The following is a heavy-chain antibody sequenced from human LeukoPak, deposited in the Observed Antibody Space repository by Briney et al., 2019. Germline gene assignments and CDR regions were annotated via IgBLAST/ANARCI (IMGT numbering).Heavy chain of an antibody. CDR2: INHSRST. CDR3: ASSYSSSWYQ. J-gene: IGHJ4*02. V-gene: IGHV4-34*01. Sequence: SETLSLTCAVYGGSFSGYYWSWIRQPPGKGLEWIGEINHSRSTNYNPSLKSRVTISVDTSKNQFSLKLSSVTAADTAVYYCASSYSSSWYQWGQGTLVTVSS. D-gene: IGHD6-13*01. CDR1: GGSFSGYY.